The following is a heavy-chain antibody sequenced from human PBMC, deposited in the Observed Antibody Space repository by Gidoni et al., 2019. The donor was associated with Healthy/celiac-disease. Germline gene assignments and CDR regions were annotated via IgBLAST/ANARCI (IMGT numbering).Heavy chain of an antibody. D-gene: IGHD5-12*01. CDR2: IWYDGSNK. V-gene: IGHV3-33*01. CDR1: GFTFSSYG. J-gene: IGHJ3*02. Sequence: QVQLVESGGGVVQPGRSLRLSCAASGFTFSSYGMHWVRQAPGKGLEWVAVIWYDGSNKYYADSVKGRFTISRDNSKNTLYLQMNSLRAEDTAVYYCARDNIEMATTYAFDIWGQGTMVTVSS. CDR3: ARDNIEMATTYAFDI.